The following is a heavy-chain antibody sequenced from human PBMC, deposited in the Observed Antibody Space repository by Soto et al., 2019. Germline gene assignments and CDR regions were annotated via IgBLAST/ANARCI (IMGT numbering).Heavy chain of an antibody. Sequence: QITLKESGPTLVKPTQTLTLTCTFSGFSLSTSGVGVGWIRQPPGKALEWLAIIYWDDEKRYSPSLKTRPTVTKDTSKNQVVLTMTNVDPVDTATYYCAHRAYFDSGKQFDYWGQGTLVSVSS. CDR3: AHRAYFDSGKQFDY. J-gene: IGHJ4*02. CDR2: IYWDDEK. D-gene: IGHD3-10*01. V-gene: IGHV2-5*02. CDR1: GFSLSTSGVG.